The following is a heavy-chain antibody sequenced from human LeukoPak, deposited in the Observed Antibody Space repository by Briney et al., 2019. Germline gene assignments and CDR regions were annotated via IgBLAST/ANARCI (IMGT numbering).Heavy chain of an antibody. J-gene: IGHJ3*02. V-gene: IGHV1-69*13. CDR1: GGTFSSYA. CDR3: ARDDSSSWYPDAFDI. D-gene: IGHD6-13*01. Sequence: SVKVSCKASGGTFSSYAISWVRQAPGQGLEWMGGIIPIFGTANYAQKFQGRVTITADESTSTAYMELSSLRSEDTAVYYCARDDSSSWYPDAFDIWGQGTMVTVSS. CDR2: IIPIFGTA.